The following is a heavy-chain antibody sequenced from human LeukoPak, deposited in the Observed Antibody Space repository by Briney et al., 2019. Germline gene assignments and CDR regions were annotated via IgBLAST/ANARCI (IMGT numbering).Heavy chain of an antibody. CDR1: GFTFSSYN. V-gene: IGHV3-48*02. D-gene: IGHD5-18*01. CDR3: VTDTSMGGLFDY. Sequence: GGSLRLSCAASGFTFSSYNINWVRQAPGKGLEWVSYVSSSSSNIYYADSVKGRFTISRDNAKNSLYLQMNSLRDEDTALYYCVTDTSMGGLFDYWGQGTLVTVSS. J-gene: IGHJ4*02. CDR2: VSSSSSNI.